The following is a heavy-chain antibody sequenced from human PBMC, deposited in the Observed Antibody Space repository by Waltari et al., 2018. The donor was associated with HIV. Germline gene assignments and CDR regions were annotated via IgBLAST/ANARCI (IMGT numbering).Heavy chain of an antibody. CDR2: IGCYNGDT. CDR1: GYTFTNTG. CDR3: ARDHYYGSSGYYSDY. Sequence: QVHLVQSGAELRKPGASVTVSCKASGYTFTNTGITWVRQAPGQGLEWMGWIGCYNGDTKYAQKVRGRVTMTTDTATSTAYLEMGSLRVDDTAVYYCARDHYYGSSGYYSDYWGQGTLVTVSS. J-gene: IGHJ4*02. V-gene: IGHV1-18*01. D-gene: IGHD3-22*01.